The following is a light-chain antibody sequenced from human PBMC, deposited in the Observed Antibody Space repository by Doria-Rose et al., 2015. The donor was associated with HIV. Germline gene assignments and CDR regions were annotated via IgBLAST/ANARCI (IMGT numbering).Light chain of an antibody. V-gene: IGKV3-15*01. J-gene: IGKJ5*01. Sequence: EIVLTQSPETLSVSPGESATLSCRASQSVSTDFAWYQHKPGQAPRLLIWGASTRATGIPARFSGSGSGTEFTLTISSLQSEDFAIYFCHQYNNWPTFGQGTRLDIK. CDR1: QSVSTD. CDR3: HQYNNWPT. CDR2: GAS.